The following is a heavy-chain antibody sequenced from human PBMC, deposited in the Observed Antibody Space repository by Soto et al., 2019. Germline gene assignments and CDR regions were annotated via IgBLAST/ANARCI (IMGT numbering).Heavy chain of an antibody. V-gene: IGHV3-33*01. CDR1: GSIFSGYG. CDR3: ARDGVGRTVFFGYFDY. D-gene: IGHD3-3*01. CDR2: IRYDGSNI. J-gene: IGHJ4*02. Sequence: QVQLVESGGGVVQPGRSLRLSCAASGSIFSGYGMHWVRQAPGKGLEWVAVIRYDGSNIYYAESVKGRFTISRDNSKNTLYLQVNSLRAEDTAVYYCARDGVGRTVFFGYFDYWGQGALVTVSS.